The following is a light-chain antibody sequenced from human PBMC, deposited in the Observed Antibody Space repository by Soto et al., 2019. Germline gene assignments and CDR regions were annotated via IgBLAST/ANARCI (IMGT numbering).Light chain of an antibody. CDR2: EAT. V-gene: IGKV1-12*01. CDR1: QGLKF. CDR3: QKANSFPIN. Sequence: DIQMTQSPSSVSASVGDTVTITCRASQGLKFLAWYQQKPGKAPRLLIYEATNLQSGVPPRFSGSGSGTDFTLTISSLQPEDFATYFCQKANSFPINCGQGTRREIK. J-gene: IGKJ5*01.